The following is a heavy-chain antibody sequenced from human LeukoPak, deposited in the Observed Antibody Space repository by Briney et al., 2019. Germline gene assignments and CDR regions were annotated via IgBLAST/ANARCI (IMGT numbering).Heavy chain of an antibody. V-gene: IGHV4-59*08. CDR2: THHSGNT. D-gene: IGHD3-10*01. CDR1: GGSISSYY. J-gene: IGHJ3*02. CDR3: ARWEVRLNAFEM. Sequence: KPSETLSLTCTVSGGSISSYYWSWIRQPPGKGLEWIGYTHHSGNTLYNPSLKSRVTTSVDTSKNQFSLSLSSVTAADTAVYYCARWEVRLNAFEMWGQGTMVTVSS.